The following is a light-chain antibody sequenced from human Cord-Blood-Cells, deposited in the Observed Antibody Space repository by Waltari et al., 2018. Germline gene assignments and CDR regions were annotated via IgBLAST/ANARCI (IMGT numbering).Light chain of an antibody. Sequence: IVLTQSPATLSLSPVERATFSCRASQSVSSYLAWYQQKPGQAPRLLIYDASNRATGIPARFSCSGSGTDFTLTISSLEPEDFAVYYCQQRSNWPLTFGGGTKVEIK. J-gene: IGKJ4*01. CDR3: QQRSNWPLT. V-gene: IGKV3-11*01. CDR1: QSVSSY. CDR2: DAS.